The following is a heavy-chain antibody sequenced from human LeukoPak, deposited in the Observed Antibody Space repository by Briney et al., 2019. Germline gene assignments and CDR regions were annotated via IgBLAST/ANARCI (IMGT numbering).Heavy chain of an antibody. V-gene: IGHV3-43*02. J-gene: IGHJ6*03. CDR2: ISWDGGST. CDR1: GFTYSSYA. CDR3: AKGEESYYYMDV. Sequence: GGSLRLSCAASGFTYSSYAMSWVRQAPGKGLEWVSLISWDGGSTYYADSVKGRFTISRDNSKNSLYLQMNSLRTEDTALYYCAKGEESYYYMDVWGKGTTVTVSS.